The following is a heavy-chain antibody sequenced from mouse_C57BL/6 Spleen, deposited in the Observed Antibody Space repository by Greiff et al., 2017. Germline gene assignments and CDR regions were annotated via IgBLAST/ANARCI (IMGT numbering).Heavy chain of an antibody. V-gene: IGHV1-82*01. D-gene: IGHD1-1*01. CDR1: GYAFSSSW. CDR2: IYPGDGDT. Sequence: QVQLQQSGPELVKPGASVKISCKASGYAFSSSWMNWVKQRPGKGLEWIGRIYPGDGDTNYNGKFKGKATLTADKSSSTAYMQLSSLTSEDSAVYFCARYYGSSYGPWFAYWGQGTLVTVSA. CDR3: ARYYGSSYGPWFAY. J-gene: IGHJ3*01.